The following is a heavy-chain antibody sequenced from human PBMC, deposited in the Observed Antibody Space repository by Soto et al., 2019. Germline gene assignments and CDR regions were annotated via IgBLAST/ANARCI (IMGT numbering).Heavy chain of an antibody. Sequence: QVQLQQWGAGLLKPSETLSLTCAVYGGSFSGYYWSWIRQPPGKGLEWIGETNHSGSTNYNPSLKSRVTISVDTSKNQFSLKMSSVTAADTAVYYCARRSAAGPWVQGTLVTVSS. CDR2: TNHSGST. V-gene: IGHV4-34*01. D-gene: IGHD6-25*01. CDR1: GGSFSGYY. CDR3: ARRSAAGP. J-gene: IGHJ5*02.